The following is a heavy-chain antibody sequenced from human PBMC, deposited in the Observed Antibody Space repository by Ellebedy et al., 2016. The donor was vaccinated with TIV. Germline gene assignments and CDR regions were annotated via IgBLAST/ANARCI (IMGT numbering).Heavy chain of an antibody. CDR1: GYTFTGYY. CDR3: ARDFDSGWNDY. D-gene: IGHD3-22*01. J-gene: IGHJ4*02. V-gene: IGHV1-2*02. CDR2: INPSSGGT. Sequence: ASVKVSCXASGYTFTGYYIYWVRQAPGQGLEWMGWINPSSGGTNYAQKFQDRVTMTRDTSISTAYMELSRLRSDDTAVYYCARDFDSGWNDYWGQGTLVTVSS.